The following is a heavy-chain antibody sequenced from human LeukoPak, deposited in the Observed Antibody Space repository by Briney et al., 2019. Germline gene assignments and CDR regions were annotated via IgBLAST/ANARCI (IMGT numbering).Heavy chain of an antibody. J-gene: IGHJ4*02. CDR2: ISGSGGST. V-gene: IGHV3-23*01. Sequence: GGSLRLSCAASGFTFSSYAMSWVRQAPGKGLEWVSAISGSGGSTYYADSVKGRFTISRDNSKNTLYLQMNSLRAEDTAVYYCAHSPFSYSSGWHGYWGQGTLVTVSS. CDR1: GFTFSSYA. CDR3: AHSPFSYSSGWHGY. D-gene: IGHD6-19*01.